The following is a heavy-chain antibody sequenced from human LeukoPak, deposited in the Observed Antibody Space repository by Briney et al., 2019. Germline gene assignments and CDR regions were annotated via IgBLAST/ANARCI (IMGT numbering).Heavy chain of an antibody. J-gene: IGHJ4*02. CDR3: ARSPSVEMAPHYFFDY. D-gene: IGHD5-24*01. V-gene: IGHV1-69*02. CDR1: GYTFTSYT. CDR2: IIPILGIA. Sequence: SVKVSCKASGYTFTSYTISWVRQAPGQGLEWMGRIIPILGIANYAQKFQGRVTITADKSTSTAYMELSSLRSEDTAVYYCARSPSVEMAPHYFFDYWGQGTLVTVSS.